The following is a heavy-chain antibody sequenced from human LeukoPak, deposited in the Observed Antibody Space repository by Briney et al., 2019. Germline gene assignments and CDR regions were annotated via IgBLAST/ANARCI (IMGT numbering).Heavy chain of an antibody. V-gene: IGHV4-59*01. Sequence: SETLSLTCAVYGGSFRGCYWSWIRQPPGKGLEWIGYIYYSGSTNYNPSLKSRVTISVDTSKNQFSLKLSSVTAADTAVYYCAKRGYSGYDPRGGWFDPWGQGTLVTVSS. J-gene: IGHJ5*02. CDR3: AKRGYSGYDPRGGWFDP. D-gene: IGHD5-12*01. CDR1: GGSFRGCY. CDR2: IYYSGST.